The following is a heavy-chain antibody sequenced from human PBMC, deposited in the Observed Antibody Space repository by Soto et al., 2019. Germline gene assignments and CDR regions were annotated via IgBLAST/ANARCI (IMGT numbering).Heavy chain of an antibody. CDR1: GFTFDDYA. CDR3: AKAMGPDWLARLDC. Sequence: EVQLVESGGGWVQPGRSLRLSCAVSGFTFDDYAMHWVRQAPGEGLEWVSGISWNSGAIGYADSVKGRFTVLRDNAKSTMYLQMASLRTEDTALYYCAKAMGPDWLARLDCWGQGTLVTVSS. CDR2: ISWNSGAI. V-gene: IGHV3-9*01. J-gene: IGHJ4*02. D-gene: IGHD3-9*01.